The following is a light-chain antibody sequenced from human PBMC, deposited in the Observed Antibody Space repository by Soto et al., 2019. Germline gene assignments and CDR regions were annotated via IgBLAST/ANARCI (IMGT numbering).Light chain of an antibody. CDR1: SSDVGGYNY. Sequence: QSALAQPASVSGSPGQSITISCTGTSSDVGGYNYVSWYQQHPGKAPKLMIYEVSKRPSGVSNRFSGSKSGNTASLTISGLHAEDEADYYCSSYTSSSTYVFGTGTKVTVL. CDR3: SSYTSSSTYV. J-gene: IGLJ1*01. V-gene: IGLV2-14*01. CDR2: EVS.